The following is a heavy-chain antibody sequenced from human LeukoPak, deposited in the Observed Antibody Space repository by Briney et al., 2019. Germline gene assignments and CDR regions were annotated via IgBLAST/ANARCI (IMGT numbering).Heavy chain of an antibody. J-gene: IGHJ6*02. V-gene: IGHV4-30-2*01. CDR1: GGSISSGGYS. CDR3: ARDTYDILTGYLYGMDV. Sequence: SQTLSLTCAVSGGSISSGGYSWIWIRQPPGKGLEWIGYIYHSGSTYYNPSLKSRVTISVDSSKNQLSLKLSSVTAADTAVYYCARDTYDILTGYLYGMDVWGQGTTVTVSS. CDR2: IYHSGST. D-gene: IGHD3-9*01.